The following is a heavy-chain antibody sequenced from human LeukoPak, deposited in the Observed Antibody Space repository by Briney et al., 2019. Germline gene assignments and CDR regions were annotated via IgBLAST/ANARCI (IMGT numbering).Heavy chain of an antibody. D-gene: IGHD3-10*01. CDR3: ARDGGVGAGSYIFLGASYGMDV. J-gene: IGHJ6*02. CDR2: ISGSGGST. V-gene: IGHV3-23*01. Sequence: GGSLRLSCAASGFTFSSYAMRWVRQAPGKGLEWVSAISGSGGSTYYADSVKGRFTIYRDNSKNTLYLQMNSLRAEDTAVYYCARDGGVGAGSYIFLGASYGMDVWGQGTTVTVSS. CDR1: GFTFSSYA.